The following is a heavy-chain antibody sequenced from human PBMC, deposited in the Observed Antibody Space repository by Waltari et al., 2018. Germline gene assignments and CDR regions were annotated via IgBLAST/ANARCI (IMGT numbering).Heavy chain of an antibody. Sequence: EVQLVESGGGLVQPGGSLRLSCAASGFTFSSYAMSWVRQAPGTGLEWVSAISGSGGSTYYADSVKGRFTISRDNSKNTLYLQMNSLRAEDTAVYYCAKDSPGCSGGSCYAGVNYFDYWGQGTLVTVSS. J-gene: IGHJ4*02. CDR3: AKDSPGCSGGSCYAGVNYFDY. V-gene: IGHV3-23*04. D-gene: IGHD2-15*01. CDR1: GFTFSSYA. CDR2: ISGSGGST.